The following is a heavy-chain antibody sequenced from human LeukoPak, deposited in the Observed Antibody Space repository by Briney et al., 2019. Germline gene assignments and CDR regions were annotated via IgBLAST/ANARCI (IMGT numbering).Heavy chain of an antibody. Sequence: PGGSLRLSCAASGFTFSSYAMSWVRQAPGKGLEWVSAISGSGGSTYYADSVKGRFTISRDNSKNTLYLQMNSLRAEDTAVYYCAKGFITMIVVVITPFDYWGQGTLVTVSS. D-gene: IGHD3-22*01. CDR2: ISGSGGST. CDR3: AKGFITMIVVVITPFDY. CDR1: GFTFSSYA. V-gene: IGHV3-23*01. J-gene: IGHJ4*02.